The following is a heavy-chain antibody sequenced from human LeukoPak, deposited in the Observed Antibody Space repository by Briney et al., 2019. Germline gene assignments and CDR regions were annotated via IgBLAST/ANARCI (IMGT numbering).Heavy chain of an antibody. D-gene: IGHD3-3*01. CDR3: AGGPGFLIDC. V-gene: IGHV3-7*01. CDR1: GFTFSSYW. CDR2: IKQDGSER. Sequence: GGSLRLSCAASGFTFSSYWMSWVRQAPGKGLEWVANIKQDGSERHYVDSVKGRLTISRDNAKNLLYLQMNSLRVEDTAVYYCAGGPGFLIDCWGQGTLVTVSS. J-gene: IGHJ4*02.